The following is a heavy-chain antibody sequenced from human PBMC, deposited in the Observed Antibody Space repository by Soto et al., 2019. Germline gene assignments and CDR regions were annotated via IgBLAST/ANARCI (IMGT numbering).Heavy chain of an antibody. V-gene: IGHV1-3*04. CDR3: ARADGYNFDTWFDP. J-gene: IGHJ5*02. Sequence: QVPLEQSGAEVRKPGASVNVSCKTSGYTFRSYAMHWVRQAPGHSLEWMGWINTGTGHTKYSQKMQGRVTLTSDTSAHTAYMELSRLTSADTAVYYCARADGYNFDTWFDPWGQGTLVTVSS. CDR1: GYTFRSYA. D-gene: IGHD1-1*01. CDR2: INTGTGHT.